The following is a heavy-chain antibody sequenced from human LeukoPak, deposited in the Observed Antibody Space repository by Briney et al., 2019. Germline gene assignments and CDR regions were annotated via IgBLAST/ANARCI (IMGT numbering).Heavy chain of an antibody. CDR1: GYTFTSYG. J-gene: IGHJ5*02. V-gene: IGHV1-18*01. CDR3: ARVRLTMVRGVPSWFDP. Sequence: ASVKVSCKASGYTFTSYGISWVRQAPGQGLEWMGWISAYNGNTNYAQKLQGRVTMTTDTSTSTAYMELRSLRSDDTAVYYCARVRLTMVRGVPSWFDPWGQGTLVTVSS. CDR2: ISAYNGNT. D-gene: IGHD3-10*01.